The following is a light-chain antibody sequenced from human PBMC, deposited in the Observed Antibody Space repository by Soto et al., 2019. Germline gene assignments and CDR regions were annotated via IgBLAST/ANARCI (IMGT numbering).Light chain of an antibody. CDR2: GNN. J-gene: IGLJ1*01. CDR3: QSYDNSLSGYV. Sequence: QSVLTQPPSVSGAPGQRVTISCTGTSSNIGADYDVHWYQQFPGTAPKLLSYGNNNRPSGVPDRFSGSKSGTSASLAITGLQAEDEADYYCQSYDNSLSGYVFGSGTKVTVL. V-gene: IGLV1-40*01. CDR1: SSNIGADYD.